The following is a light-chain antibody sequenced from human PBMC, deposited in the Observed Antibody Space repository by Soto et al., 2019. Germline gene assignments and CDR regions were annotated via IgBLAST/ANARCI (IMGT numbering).Light chain of an antibody. CDR1: QTIDNT. Sequence: EIVMTQSPATLSLSPGERATLSCRASQTIDNTLAWYQRKPGQAPRLLIYDASTRATGVPARFSGSGSETDFTLTISSLQSEDFAVYYCQQRSNWAITFGQGTRLEIK. J-gene: IGKJ5*01. CDR2: DAS. CDR3: QQRSNWAIT. V-gene: IGKV3-15*01.